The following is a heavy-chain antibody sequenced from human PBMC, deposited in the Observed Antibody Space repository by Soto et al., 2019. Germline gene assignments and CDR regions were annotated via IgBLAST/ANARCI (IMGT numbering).Heavy chain of an antibody. Sequence: PGGYLRLSFGTPGFQFDDYAMLAVRQVLGKGLEWVSSISWNSGNIGYADSVKGRFTTSRDNAKNSLYLQMNSLRPEDTALYYCVRSKGGYSYGTPFDYWGQGT. V-gene: IGHV3-9*01. CDR3: VRSKGGYSYGTPFDY. D-gene: IGHD5-18*01. J-gene: IGHJ4*02. CDR2: ISWNSGNI. CDR1: GFQFDDYA.